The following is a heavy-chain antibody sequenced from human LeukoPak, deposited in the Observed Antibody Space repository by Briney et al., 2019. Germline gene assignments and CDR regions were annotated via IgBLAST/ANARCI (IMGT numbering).Heavy chain of an antibody. CDR2: ISYDGSNK. D-gene: IGHD3-9*01. V-gene: IGHV3-30*19. CDR1: GFTFSSYG. J-gene: IGHJ4*02. Sequence: GRSLRLSCAASGFTFSSYGMHWVRQAPGKGLEWVAVISYDGSNKYYADSVKGRFTISRDNSKNTLYLQMNSLRAEDTAVYYCASRLRLRYFDWLLNGLDYWGQGTLVTVSS. CDR3: ASRLRLRYFDWLLNGLDY.